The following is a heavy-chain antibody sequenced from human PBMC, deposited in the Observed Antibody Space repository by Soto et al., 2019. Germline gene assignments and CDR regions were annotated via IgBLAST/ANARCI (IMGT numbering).Heavy chain of an antibody. CDR1: GYSFDTFG. CDR2: ISIEKGDT. Sequence: QVKVVQSGAEVKKPVASVKVACKASGYSFDTFGMSWVRQAPGQGLEWMGWISIEKGDTNSAQKFQDRVTMTTDTSTSTGYMELRSLTSDDTAVYYCARCYCSVGSCFTCWHFDRWGRGTLVTGSS. V-gene: IGHV1-18*01. D-gene: IGHD2-15*01. CDR3: ARCYCSVGSCFTCWHFDR. J-gene: IGHJ2*01.